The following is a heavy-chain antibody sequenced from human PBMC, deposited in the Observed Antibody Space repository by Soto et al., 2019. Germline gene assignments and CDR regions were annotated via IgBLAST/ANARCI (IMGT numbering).Heavy chain of an antibody. CDR3: ARGGGRLLMVYAIHYYYYGMDV. CDR2: MNPNSGNT. Sequence: ASVKVSCKASGYTFTSYDINWVRQATGQGLEWMGWMNPNSGNTGYAQKFQGRVTMTRNTSISTAYMELSSLRSEDTAVYYCARGGGRLLMVYAIHYYYYGMDVWGQGTTVTVSS. CDR1: GYTFTSYD. J-gene: IGHJ6*02. V-gene: IGHV1-8*01. D-gene: IGHD2-8*01.